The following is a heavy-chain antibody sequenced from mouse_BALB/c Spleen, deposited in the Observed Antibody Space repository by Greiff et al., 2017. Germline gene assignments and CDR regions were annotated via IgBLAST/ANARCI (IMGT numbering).Heavy chain of an antibody. D-gene: IGHD2-2*01. J-gene: IGHJ2*01. Sequence: DVKLVESGGGLVQPGGSLRLSCATSGFTFTDYYMSWVRQPPGKALEWLGVIRNKANGYTTEYSASVKGRFTISRDNSQSILYLQMNTLRAEDSATYYCARDRWLQFDYWGQGTTLTVSA. CDR3: ARDRWLQFDY. CDR1: GFTFTDYY. CDR2: IRNKANGYTT. V-gene: IGHV7-3*02.